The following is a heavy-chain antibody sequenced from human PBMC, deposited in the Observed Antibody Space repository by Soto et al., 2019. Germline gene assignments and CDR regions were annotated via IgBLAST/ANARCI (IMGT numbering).Heavy chain of an antibody. V-gene: IGHV3-23*01. CDR3: AKDGSPDYGDFDAFDI. J-gene: IGHJ3*02. CDR2: ISGSGGST. Sequence: SLRLSCAASGFTFSSYAMSWVRQAPGKGLEWVSAISGSGGSTYYADSVKGRFTISRDNSKNTLYLQMNSLRAEDTAVYYCAKDGSPDYGDFDAFDIWGQGTMVTVSS. D-gene: IGHD4-17*01. CDR1: GFTFSSYA.